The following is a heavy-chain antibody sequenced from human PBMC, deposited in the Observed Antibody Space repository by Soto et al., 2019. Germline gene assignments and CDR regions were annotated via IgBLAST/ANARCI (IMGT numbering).Heavy chain of an antibody. CDR2: ISAYNGNT. Sequence: ASVKVSCKASGYTFTSYGISWVRQAPGQGLEWMGWISAYNGNTNYAQKLQGRVTMTTDTSTSTAYMELRSLRSDDTAVYYCARGGHPPQYCSSTSCYLAFDYWGQGTLVTVSS. CDR3: ARGGHPPQYCSSTSCYLAFDY. J-gene: IGHJ4*02. D-gene: IGHD2-2*01. CDR1: GYTFTSYG. V-gene: IGHV1-18*01.